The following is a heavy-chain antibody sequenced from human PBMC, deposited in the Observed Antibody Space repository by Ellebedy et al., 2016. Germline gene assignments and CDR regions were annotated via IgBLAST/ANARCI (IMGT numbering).Heavy chain of an antibody. CDR1: GFTFSSYW. V-gene: IGHV3-7*01. J-gene: IGHJ3*02. D-gene: IGHD6-13*01. CDR3: ARDRLIAAAGRTGAFDI. Sequence: GGSLRLXXAASGFTFSSYWMSWVRQAPGKGLEWVANIKQDGSEKYYVDSVKGRFTISRDNAKNSLYLQMNSLRAEDTAVYYCARDRLIAAAGRTGAFDIWGQGTMVTVSS. CDR2: IKQDGSEK.